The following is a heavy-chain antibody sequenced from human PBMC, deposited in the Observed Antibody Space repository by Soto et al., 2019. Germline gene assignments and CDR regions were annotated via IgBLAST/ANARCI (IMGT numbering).Heavy chain of an antibody. J-gene: IGHJ4*02. D-gene: IGHD6-6*01. CDR2: IYYSGST. CDR3: ARVGGLAARTFDY. Sequence: PSETLSLTCTVSGGSISDFYWSWIRQPPGKGLEWVGYIYYSGSTNYNPSLKSRVTISVDTSKNQFSLNLRSMSPADTAGYYCARVGGLAARTFDYWGPGTLLTVS. V-gene: IGHV4-59*01. CDR1: GGSISDFY.